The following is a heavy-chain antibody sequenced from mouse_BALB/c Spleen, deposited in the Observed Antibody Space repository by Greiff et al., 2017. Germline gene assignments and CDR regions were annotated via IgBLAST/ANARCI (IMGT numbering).Heavy chain of an antibody. CDR3: AINPTDVYYFFAY. Sequence: EVQLVESGPGLVKPSQSLSLTCSVTGYSITSGYYWNWIRQFSGNKLEWMGYISYDGSNNYNPSLKNRISITRYTSKNQFFLKLNSVTTEDTATYYYAINPTDVYYFFAYWGQGTLVTVSS. V-gene: IGHV3-6*02. D-gene: IGHD2-3*01. CDR2: ISYDGSN. CDR1: GYSITSGYY. J-gene: IGHJ3*01.